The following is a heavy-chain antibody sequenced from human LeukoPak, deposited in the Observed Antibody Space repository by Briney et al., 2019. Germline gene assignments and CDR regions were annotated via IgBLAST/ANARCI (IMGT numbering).Heavy chain of an antibody. V-gene: IGHV4-4*07. Sequence: PSETLSLTCTVSGGSISSYYWSWIRQPAGKGLEWIGRIYTSGSTNYNPSLKSRVTMSVDTSKNQSSLKLSSVTAADTAVYYCARDYDGYCSGGSCYSDGFYYYYYMDVWGKGTTVTISS. CDR1: GGSISSYY. J-gene: IGHJ6*03. D-gene: IGHD2-15*01. CDR2: IYTSGST. CDR3: ARDYDGYCSGGSCYSDGFYYYYYMDV.